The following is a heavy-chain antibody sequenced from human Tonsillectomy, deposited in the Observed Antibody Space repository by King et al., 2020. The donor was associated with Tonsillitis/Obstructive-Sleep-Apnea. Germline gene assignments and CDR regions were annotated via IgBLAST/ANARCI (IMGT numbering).Heavy chain of an antibody. CDR3: AKARGWGNSYYYGMDV. V-gene: IGHV3-30*18. CDR1: GFTFSSYG. D-gene: IGHD7-27*01. CDR2: ISYDGSNK. J-gene: IGHJ6*02. Sequence: VQLVESGGGVVQPGRSLRLSCAASGFTFSSYGMHWVRQAPGKGLEWVAVISYDGSNKYYADSVKGRFTISRDNSKNTLYLQMNSLRAEDTAVYYCAKARGWGNSYYYGMDVWGQGTTVTVSS.